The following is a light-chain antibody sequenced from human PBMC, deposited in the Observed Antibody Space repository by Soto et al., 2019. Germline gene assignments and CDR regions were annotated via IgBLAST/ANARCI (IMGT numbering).Light chain of an antibody. CDR2: GTS. CDR1: QTVHSSF. V-gene: IGKV3-20*01. CDR3: QQHGGSPPYA. J-gene: IGKJ2*01. Sequence: EVVLTQSPGTLSLSPGDRATVSCRASQTVHSSFFAWYQQKGGQAPRLLLYGTSNRAAGIPDRFSGHGSGTDFTLNIDGLEPEDFAMYFCQQHGGSPPYAFGRGTRVEI.